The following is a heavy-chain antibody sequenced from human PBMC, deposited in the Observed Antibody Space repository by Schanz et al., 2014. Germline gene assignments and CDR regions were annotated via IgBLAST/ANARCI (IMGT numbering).Heavy chain of an antibody. CDR1: GFTFSSYA. V-gene: IGHV3-23*04. Sequence: EVQLVESGGGLVQPGGSLRLSCAASGFTFSSYAMSWVRQAPGKGLEWLSVISTSGGDTYYADSVKGRFTISRDNSKNNRYMQRKRRRAEDAAVYECAEAGDWAVTRYDPWGQGTLVTVSS. CDR2: ISTSGGDT. CDR3: AEAGDWAVTRYDP. D-gene: IGHD2-21*02. J-gene: IGHJ5*02.